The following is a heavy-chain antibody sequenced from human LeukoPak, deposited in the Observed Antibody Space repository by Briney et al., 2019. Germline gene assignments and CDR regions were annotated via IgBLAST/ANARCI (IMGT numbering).Heavy chain of an antibody. J-gene: IGHJ5*02. V-gene: IGHV4-39*07. Sequence: KPSETLSLTCTVSGGSISSSSYYWGWIRQPPGKGLEWIGSIYYSGSTYYNPSLKSRVTISVDTSKNQFSLKLSSVTAADTAVYYCARLLSRLWFDPWGQGTLVTVSS. D-gene: IGHD2-21*01. CDR3: ARLLSRLWFDP. CDR2: IYYSGST. CDR1: GGSISSSSYY.